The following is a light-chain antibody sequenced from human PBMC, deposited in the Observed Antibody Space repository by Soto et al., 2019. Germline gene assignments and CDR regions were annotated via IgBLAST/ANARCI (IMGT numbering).Light chain of an antibody. CDR3: QQYNNWPRAT. Sequence: ETVMTQSPATLSVSPGERATLSCRASQSISSNLAWYQQKPGQAPRLLMFRTSTRATGVPARFSGSGSGTEFNITISSLQSEDFAVYYCQQYNNWPRATLGGGTKVDTK. CDR2: RTS. J-gene: IGKJ4*01. V-gene: IGKV3-15*01. CDR1: QSISSN.